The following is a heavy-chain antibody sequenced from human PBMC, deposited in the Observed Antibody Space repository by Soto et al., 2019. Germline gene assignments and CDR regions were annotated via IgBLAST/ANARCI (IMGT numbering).Heavy chain of an antibody. D-gene: IGHD4-17*01. CDR2: IRDSDSGGST. Sequence: GGSLRLSCAASGFTFSNSAMTWVRQAPAKGLEWVSTIRDSDSGGSTFYADSVKGRFTISRDDSKNTLYLQMSSLRSDDTAVYYCARDPIYGGNSGAFDIWGQGTMVTVSS. J-gene: IGHJ3*02. CDR1: GFTFSNSA. V-gene: IGHV3-23*01. CDR3: ARDPIYGGNSGAFDI.